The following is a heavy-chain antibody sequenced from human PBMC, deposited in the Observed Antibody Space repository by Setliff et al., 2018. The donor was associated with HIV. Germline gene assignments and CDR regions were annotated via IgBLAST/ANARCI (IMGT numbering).Heavy chain of an antibody. CDR3: ARHKSQPYYFDY. V-gene: IGHV4-39*07. CDR2: IYYSGST. CDR1: GGSISSSSYY. J-gene: IGHJ4*02. Sequence: KTSETLSLTCTVSGGSISSSSYYWGWIRQPPGKGLEWIGSIYYSGSTYYNPSLKSRVTMSVDTSKNQFSLKLSSVTAADTAVYYCARHKSQPYYFDYWGQGTLVTVSS.